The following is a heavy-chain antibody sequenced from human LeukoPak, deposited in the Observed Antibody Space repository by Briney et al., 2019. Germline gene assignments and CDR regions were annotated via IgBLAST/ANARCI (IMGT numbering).Heavy chain of an antibody. D-gene: IGHD1-26*01. J-gene: IGHJ4*02. Sequence: PSETRSLTCTVSGASFSSGSYYWSWIRQPPGKGLEYIGCFYYSGSTSYNPSLKSRVSISVDTSNNQFSLKLSSVTAADTAVYYCAIGGLELPDYWGQGTLVTVSS. V-gene: IGHV4-61*01. CDR2: FYYSGST. CDR1: GASFSSGSYY. CDR3: AIGGLELPDY.